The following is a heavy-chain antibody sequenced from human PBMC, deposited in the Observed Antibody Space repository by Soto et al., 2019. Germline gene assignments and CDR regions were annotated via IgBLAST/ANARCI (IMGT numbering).Heavy chain of an antibody. V-gene: IGHV4-59*01. CDR1: GGPLSSFY. CDR2: IYYTGST. D-gene: IGHD2-21*02. CDR3: AVTRGGAHPHDI. Sequence: SETLSLTCNSSGGPLSSFYYSWIRQAPGRGLEWIGYIYYTGSTNYNPSLKSRVTMSVDTSKNQFSLKLTSVTAADTAVYFCAVTRGGAHPHDIWGQGTMVTVS. J-gene: IGHJ3*02.